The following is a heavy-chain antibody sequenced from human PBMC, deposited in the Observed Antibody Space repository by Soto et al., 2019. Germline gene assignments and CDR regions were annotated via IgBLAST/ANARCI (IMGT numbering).Heavy chain of an antibody. CDR2: IWYDGSNK. CDR1: GFTFSSYG. V-gene: IGHV3-33*01. J-gene: IGHJ6*02. Sequence: GGSLRLSCAASGFTFSSYGMHWVRRAPGKGLEWVAVIWYDGSNKYYADSVKGRFTISRDNSKNTLYLRMNSLRAEDTAVYYCARAYYYDSSRAYYYYGMDVWGQGTTVTVSS. CDR3: ARAYYYDSSRAYYYYGMDV. D-gene: IGHD3-22*01.